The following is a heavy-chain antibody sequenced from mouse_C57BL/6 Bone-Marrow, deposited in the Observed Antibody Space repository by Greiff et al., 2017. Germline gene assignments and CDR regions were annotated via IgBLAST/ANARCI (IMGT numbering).Heavy chain of an antibody. V-gene: IGHV1-82*01. CDR2: IYPGDGDT. D-gene: IGHD2-4*01. CDR3: ASWDDYDPFYAMDY. J-gene: IGHJ4*01. CDR1: GYAFSSSW. Sequence: QVQLQQSGPELVKPGASVKISCKASGYAFSSSWMNWVKQRPGKGLEWIGRIYPGDGDTNYNGKFKGKATLTADKSSSTAYMKLGSLTAEDSAVYFCASWDDYDPFYAMDYWGQGTSVTVSA.